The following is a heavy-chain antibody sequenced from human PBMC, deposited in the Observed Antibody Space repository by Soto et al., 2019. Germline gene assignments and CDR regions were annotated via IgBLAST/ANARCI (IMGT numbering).Heavy chain of an antibody. D-gene: IGHD1-26*01. CDR1: GFTFSDYA. Sequence: EVPLMESGGGLIQPGGSLRLSCAASGFTFSDYAMAWVRPVPGEGLEWVSGISDSGITTKYAASVKGRFTISRDNSKNTLFLQMTSLKAADTAVYYCAKDARRSGIVGQWVAWGQGALVTVSS. J-gene: IGHJ5*02. V-gene: IGHV3-23*01. CDR3: AKDARRSGIVGQWVA. CDR2: ISDSGITT.